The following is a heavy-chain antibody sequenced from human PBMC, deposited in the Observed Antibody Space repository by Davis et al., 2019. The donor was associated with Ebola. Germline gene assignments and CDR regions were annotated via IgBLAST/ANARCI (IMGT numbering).Heavy chain of an antibody. Sequence: SETLSLTCAVYGGSFSGYYWSWIRQPPGKGLEWIGYIYYSGSTNYNPSLKSRVTISVDTSKNQFSLKLSSVTAADTAVYYCARVVAAMDVWGQGTTVTVSS. CDR3: ARVVAAMDV. CDR2: IYYSGST. V-gene: IGHV4-59*01. D-gene: IGHD6-13*01. J-gene: IGHJ6*02. CDR1: GGSFSGYY.